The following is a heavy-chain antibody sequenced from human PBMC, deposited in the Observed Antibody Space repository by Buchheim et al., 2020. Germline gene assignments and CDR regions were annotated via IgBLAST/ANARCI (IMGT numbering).Heavy chain of an antibody. CDR2: IFYSGNT. CDR1: GGSISSDY. V-gene: IGHV4-59*01. D-gene: IGHD6-13*01. CDR3: ARGSGNSWHLLH. J-gene: IGHJ1*01. Sequence: QVQLQESGPGQVKPSETLSLTCTVSGGSISSDYWSWIRQSPGKGLEWIGCIFYSGNTHYNPPLKSRVTISSAKSKNQFSLKLNSVTAADTAVYYCARGSGNSWHLLHWGQGTL.